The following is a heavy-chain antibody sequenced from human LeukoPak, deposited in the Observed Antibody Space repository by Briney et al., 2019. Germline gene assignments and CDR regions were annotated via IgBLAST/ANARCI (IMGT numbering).Heavy chain of an antibody. Sequence: GGSLRLSCAASGFTFSSYGMHWVRQAPGKGLEWVAVISYDGSNKYYADSVKGRFTISRDNSKNTLYLQMNSLRAEDTAVYYCAKLRGYSGYDHDYWGQGTLVTVSS. CDR1: GFTFSSYG. J-gene: IGHJ4*02. V-gene: IGHV3-30*18. CDR3: AKLRGYSGYDHDY. D-gene: IGHD5-12*01. CDR2: ISYDGSNK.